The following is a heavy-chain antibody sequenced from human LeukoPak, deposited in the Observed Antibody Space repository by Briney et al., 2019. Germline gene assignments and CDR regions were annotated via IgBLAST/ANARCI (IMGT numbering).Heavy chain of an antibody. D-gene: IGHD5-12*01. Sequence: ASVKVSCKASGYTFTSYYMHWVRQAPGQGLEWMGIINPSGGSTSYAQKLQGRVTMTTDTSTSTAYMELRSLRSDDTAVYYCARVTQTGYDFDYWGQGTLVTVCS. CDR3: ARVTQTGYDFDY. CDR2: INPSGGST. J-gene: IGHJ4*02. V-gene: IGHV1-46*01. CDR1: GYTFTSYY.